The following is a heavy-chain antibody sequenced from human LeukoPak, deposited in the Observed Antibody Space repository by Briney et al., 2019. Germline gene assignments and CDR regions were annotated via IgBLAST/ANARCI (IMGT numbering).Heavy chain of an antibody. CDR2: INHSGST. V-gene: IGHV4-34*01. CDR3: ARGRGTRQIYYYYYMDV. Sequence: SETLSLTCAVYGGSFSGYYWSWMRQPPGKGLEWIGEINHSGSTNYNPSLKSRVTISVDTSKNQFSLKLSSVTAADTAVYYCARGRGTRQIYYYYYMDVWGKGTTVTVSS. D-gene: IGHD1/OR15-1a*01. CDR1: GGSFSGYY. J-gene: IGHJ6*03.